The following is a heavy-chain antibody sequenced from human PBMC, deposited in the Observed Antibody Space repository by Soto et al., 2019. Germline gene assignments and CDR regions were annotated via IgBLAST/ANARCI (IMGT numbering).Heavy chain of an antibody. D-gene: IGHD1-7*01. CDR1: GYKFSSYA. CDR2: ISVDSGST. J-gene: IGHJ5*02. CDR3: ARGRGQNFRWFDP. Sequence: GASVKVSCKASGYKFSSYALSWVRQAPGQGLEWLGWISVDSGSTKYVQSFQDRVSMTRDTSTSTAYMELTRLRSDDTAVYYCARGRGQNFRWFDPWGQGTLVTVSS. V-gene: IGHV1-18*01.